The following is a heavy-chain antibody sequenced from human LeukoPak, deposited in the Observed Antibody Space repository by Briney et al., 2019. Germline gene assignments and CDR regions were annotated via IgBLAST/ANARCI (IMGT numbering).Heavy chain of an antibody. D-gene: IGHD3-10*01. J-gene: IGHJ4*02. V-gene: IGHV5-51*01. Sequence: GESLKISCKVSGYSFTSYWIGWVRQMPGKGLEWMGIIYPGDSDTRYSPSFQGQVTISADKSISTAYLQWSSLKASDTAMYYCAIDTNNYYGSGSFDYWGQGTLVTVSS. CDR2: IYPGDSDT. CDR1: GYSFTSYW. CDR3: AIDTNNYYGSGSFDY.